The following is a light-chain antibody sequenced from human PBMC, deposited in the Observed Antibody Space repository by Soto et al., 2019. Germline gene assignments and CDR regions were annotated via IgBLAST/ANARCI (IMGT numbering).Light chain of an antibody. CDR3: SSYTTSSIVV. J-gene: IGLJ2*01. CDR1: SSDIGAYDY. V-gene: IGLV2-14*03. Sequence: QSVLTQPASVSGSPGLSITISCTGTSSDIGAYDYVSWYQQHPGKAPKVMIYDVSNRPSGVSIRFSGSKSGNTASLTISGLQAEDEADYYCSSYTTSSIVVFGGGTKVTVL. CDR2: DVS.